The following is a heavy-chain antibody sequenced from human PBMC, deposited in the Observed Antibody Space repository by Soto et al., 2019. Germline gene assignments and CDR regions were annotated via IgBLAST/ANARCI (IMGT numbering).Heavy chain of an antibody. CDR2: INPILSMS. CDR3: ATSYGSGYRAFDS. D-gene: IGHD3-10*01. CDR1: GDTFDFYT. Sequence: QVQLVQSGADVQRPGSSVRVSCKASGDTFDFYTINWVRQAPGQGLQWMGRINPILSMSNYAPRFQGRVTMTADKSTSTAYMELSSLRSEDTAMYYCATSYGSGYRAFDSWGPGALVTVSS. V-gene: IGHV1-69*02. J-gene: IGHJ4*02.